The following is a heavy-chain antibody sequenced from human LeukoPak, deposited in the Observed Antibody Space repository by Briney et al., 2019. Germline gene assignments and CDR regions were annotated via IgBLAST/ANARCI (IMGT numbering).Heavy chain of an antibody. CDR3: AHRPLYPVVFDI. D-gene: IGHD5/OR15-5a*01. J-gene: IGHJ3*02. Sequence: SGPXXVKPTQTLTLTCTFSGFSLSTNGVGVGWIRQPPGKALEWLALIYWNGDERYSPFLKSRLTITKDTSKNQVVLTVTNMDPVDTATYDCAHRPLYPVVFDIWGQGTMVTVSP. CDR2: IYWNGDE. CDR1: GFSLSTNGVG. V-gene: IGHV2-5*01.